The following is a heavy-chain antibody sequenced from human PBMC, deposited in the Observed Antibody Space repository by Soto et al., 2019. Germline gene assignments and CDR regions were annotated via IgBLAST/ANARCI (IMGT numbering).Heavy chain of an antibody. Sequence: PGGSLRLFCAASGFTFSSYSMTWVRQSPGKGLEWVSSISSSSYIYYAESVKGRFTISRDNAKNSLYLQMNSLKAEDTAGYYCARAPLKQYIPVLAYWFDPWGQGTLVTVSS. CDR1: GFTFSSYS. CDR3: ARAPLKQYIPVLAYWFDP. D-gene: IGHD2-8*01. V-gene: IGHV3-21*01. J-gene: IGHJ5*02. CDR2: ISSSSYI.